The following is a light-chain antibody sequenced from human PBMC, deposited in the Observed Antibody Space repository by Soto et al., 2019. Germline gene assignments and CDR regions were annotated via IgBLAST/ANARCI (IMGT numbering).Light chain of an antibody. J-gene: IGKJ5*01. V-gene: IGKV4-1*01. CDR3: QQYDRTPIT. CDR1: QSVLSSSNNKNF. Sequence: DFVMTQSPDSLAVSLGERATINCKSSQSVLSSSNNKNFLAWFQQKPGQPPKLLISWASTRESGVPDRFSGSGPGTDFTLTISSLQAEDVAVYYCQQYDRTPITFGQGTRLEIK. CDR2: WAS.